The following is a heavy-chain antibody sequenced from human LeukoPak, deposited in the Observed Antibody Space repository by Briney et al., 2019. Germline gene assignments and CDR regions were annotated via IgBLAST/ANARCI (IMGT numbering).Heavy chain of an antibody. Sequence: GVSLRLPCVASGYPYSIYEMNWVPQAPGKALEWVSYIDFGSRIKNYADHVKGRFTISRDNAKNSVYLQMNSLRAEDTAVYYCARGIGLERRYFQFDYWGQGILVTVSS. D-gene: IGHD1-1*01. V-gene: IGHV3-48*03. J-gene: IGHJ4*02. CDR1: GYPYSIYE. CDR3: ARGIGLERRYFQFDY. CDR2: IDFGSRIK.